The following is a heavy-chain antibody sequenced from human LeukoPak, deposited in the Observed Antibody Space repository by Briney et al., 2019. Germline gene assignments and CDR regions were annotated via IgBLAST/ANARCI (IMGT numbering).Heavy chain of an antibody. Sequence: KPSETLSLTCTVSGGSVSSYYWSWIRQPPGKGLEWIGEINHSGSTNYNPSLKSRVTISVDTSKNQFSLELSSVTAADTAVYYCARHPLRYSSSWYRGWFDPWGQGTLVTVSS. CDR2: INHSGST. CDR3: ARHPLRYSSSWYRGWFDP. J-gene: IGHJ5*02. CDR1: GGSVSSYY. D-gene: IGHD6-13*01. V-gene: IGHV4-34*01.